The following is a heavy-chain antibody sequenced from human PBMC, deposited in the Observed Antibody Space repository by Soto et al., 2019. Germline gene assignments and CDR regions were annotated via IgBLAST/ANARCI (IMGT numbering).Heavy chain of an antibody. Sequence: GGSLRLSCTASGFAFSKFGMSWVRQAPGKGLEWVSTISDNGGTTYYADSVKGRFTISRDDSQNTLYLQMNSLRVEDTALYYCAKRSKQWLVTNCLDSCGQGDMVTV. CDR1: GFAFSKFG. CDR2: ISDNGGTT. J-gene: IGHJ5*01. D-gene: IGHD6-19*01. V-gene: IGHV3-23*01. CDR3: AKRSKQWLVTNCLDS.